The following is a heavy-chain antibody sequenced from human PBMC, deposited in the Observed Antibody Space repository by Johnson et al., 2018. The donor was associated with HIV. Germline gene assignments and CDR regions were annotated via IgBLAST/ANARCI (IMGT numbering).Heavy chain of an antibody. CDR1: GFTFDDYG. V-gene: IGHV3-30*02. Sequence: QVQLVESGGGVVRPGGSLRLSCAASGFTFDDYGMSWVRQAPGKGLEWVTFIRYDGSNNYYADSVKGRFTISRDNSKNTLYLQMNSLRAEDTAVYYCAKDHGGNSGALAIWGQGTMVTVSS. D-gene: IGHD4-23*01. J-gene: IGHJ3*02. CDR3: AKDHGGNSGALAI. CDR2: IRYDGSNN.